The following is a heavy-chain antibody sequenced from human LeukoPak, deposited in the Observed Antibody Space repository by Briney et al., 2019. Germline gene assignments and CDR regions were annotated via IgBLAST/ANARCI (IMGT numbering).Heavy chain of an antibody. V-gene: IGHV4-4*07. CDR3: ARWMINYDMDV. CDR1: GGSISSYY. J-gene: IGHJ6*03. Sequence: SETLSLTCAVSGGSISSYYWSWIRQPAGKGLEWIGRIYTSGSTNYNPSLKSRVTMSVDTSKNQFSLKLSSVIAADTALYNSARWMINYDMDVWGKGTTVTVSS. CDR2: IYTSGST. D-gene: IGHD3-16*01.